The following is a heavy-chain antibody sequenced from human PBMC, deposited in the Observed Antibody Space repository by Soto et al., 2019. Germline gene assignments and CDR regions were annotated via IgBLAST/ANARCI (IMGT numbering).Heavy chain of an antibody. V-gene: IGHV1-18*01. D-gene: IGHD2-2*01. CDR2: ISAYNGNT. Sequence: ASVKVSCKASGYTFTSYGISWVRQAPGQGLEWMGWISAYNGNTNYAQKLQGRVTMTTDTSTSTAYMELRSLRSDDTAVYYCARAHIVVVTAPLDYYYGMDVWGEGTPVTVSS. CDR3: ARAHIVVVTAPLDYYYGMDV. J-gene: IGHJ6*04. CDR1: GYTFTSYG.